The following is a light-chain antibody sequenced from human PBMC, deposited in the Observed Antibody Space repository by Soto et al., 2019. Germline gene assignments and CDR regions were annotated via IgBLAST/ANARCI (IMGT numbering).Light chain of an antibody. CDR3: CSFALRSTLI. CDR2: EGG. CDR1: SSDVGNYNL. J-gene: IGLJ2*01. V-gene: IGLV2-23*01. Sequence: QSVLTQPASVSGSPGQSITISCTGTSSDVGNYNLVSWNQQYPGKAPKLMIYEGGKRPSGVSNRFSGSKSGNTASLTISGLQAEDEADYYCCSFALRSTLIFGGGTKVTVL.